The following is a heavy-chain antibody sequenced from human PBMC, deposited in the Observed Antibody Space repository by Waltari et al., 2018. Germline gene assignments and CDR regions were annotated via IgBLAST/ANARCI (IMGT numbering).Heavy chain of an antibody. J-gene: IGHJ5*02. V-gene: IGHV3-23*01. Sequence: EVRLLESGGGLVQPGESLRLSCVASGFTFKSNAMSWVRQVPGKGLEWGSAFGSDGRTYYADSVKGRFTISKDTSKNTLYLQMNSLRAEDTAVYYCAREVWQQLVKMVGWFDPWGQGTLVTVSS. CDR2: FGSDGRT. CDR3: AREVWQQLVKMVGWFDP. CDR1: GFTFKSNA. D-gene: IGHD6-13*01.